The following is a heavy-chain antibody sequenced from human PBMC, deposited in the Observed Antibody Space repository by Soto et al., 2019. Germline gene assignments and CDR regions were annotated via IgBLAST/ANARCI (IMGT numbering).Heavy chain of an antibody. V-gene: IGHV1-8*02. D-gene: IGHD2-2*01. CDR2: MNPNSGNT. Sequence: ASVKLSCKASGYTITSYDMNCVRPATGQGLEWMGWMNPNSGNTGYAQKFQGRVTMTRNTSISTAYMELSSLRSEDTAVYYCARGVGYCSSTSCPTLLGSTVVWGQGTLGTGSS. CDR3: ARGVGYCSSTSCPTLLGSTVV. J-gene: IGHJ4*02. CDR1: GYTITSYD.